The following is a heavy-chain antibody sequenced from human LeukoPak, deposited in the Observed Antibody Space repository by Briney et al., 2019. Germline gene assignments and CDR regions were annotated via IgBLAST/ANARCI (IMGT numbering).Heavy chain of an antibody. V-gene: IGHV4-59*01. D-gene: IGHD1-1*01. Sequence: PSETLSLTSTVSGGSISSYYWSWIRQPPGKGLEWIGYIYYSGSTNYNPSLKSRVTISVDTSKNQFSLKLSSVTAADTAVYYCARALWNERFTIDYRGQGTLVTVSS. CDR1: GGSISSYY. J-gene: IGHJ4*02. CDR3: ARALWNERFTIDY. CDR2: IYYSGST.